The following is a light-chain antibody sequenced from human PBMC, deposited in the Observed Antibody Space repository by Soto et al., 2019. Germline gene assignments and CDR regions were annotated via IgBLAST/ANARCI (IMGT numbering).Light chain of an antibody. J-gene: IGKJ4*01. CDR2: DAS. CDR1: QVISTS. Sequence: DIQLTQYPSFLSPSIGESVTITCRASQVISTSLAWYQVKPGKAPKLLIYDASTLKSGVPSRFSGSGSGTEFSLTISNLQPEDFATYYCQHLNSYPLTFGGGTKVDIK. V-gene: IGKV1-9*01. CDR3: QHLNSYPLT.